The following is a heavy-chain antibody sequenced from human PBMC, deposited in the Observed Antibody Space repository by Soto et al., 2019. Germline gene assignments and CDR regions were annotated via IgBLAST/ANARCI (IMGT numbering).Heavy chain of an antibody. D-gene: IGHD6-13*01. V-gene: IGHV4-59*01. J-gene: IGHJ4*02. CDR1: GGPISSYY. CDR3: ARESSSSSYGYFDY. Sequence: ASETLSLTCTVSGGPISSYYWSWIRQPPGKGLEWIGYIYYSGSTNYNPSLKSRVTISVDTSKNQFSLKLSSVTAADTAVYYCARESSSSSYGYFDYWGQGTLVTVSS. CDR2: IYYSGST.